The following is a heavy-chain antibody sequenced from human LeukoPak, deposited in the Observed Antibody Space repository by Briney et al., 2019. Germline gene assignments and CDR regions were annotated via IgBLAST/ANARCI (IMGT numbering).Heavy chain of an antibody. CDR1: GITLSNYG. D-gene: IGHD3-10*01. V-gene: IGHV3-23*01. J-gene: IGHJ4*02. CDR3: AKRGVVIRAVIIVGFHKEAYYFDY. CDR2: ISDGGGSR. Sequence: PGGSLRLSCAVSGITLSNYGMRWVRQAPGKGLEWVAGISDGGGSRNYADSVKGRFTISRGNPKNTLYLQMNSLRAEDTAVYFCAKRGVVIRAVIIVGFHKEAYYFDYWGQGALVTVSS.